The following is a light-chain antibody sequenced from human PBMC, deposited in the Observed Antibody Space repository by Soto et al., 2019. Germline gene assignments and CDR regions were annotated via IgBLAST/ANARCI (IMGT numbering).Light chain of an antibody. Sequence: EVVLTQSPGTLSLSPGESATLSCRASQSVSNNYFAWYQQKPGQAPRLLIFGSSDRATGIPDRFSGSGAGPVFHLTTSRPQPDDFAVSYCQQYGSSPPSTFGQGTKLEIK. J-gene: IGKJ2*01. CDR1: QSVSNNY. V-gene: IGKV3-20*01. CDR2: GSS. CDR3: QQYGSSPPST.